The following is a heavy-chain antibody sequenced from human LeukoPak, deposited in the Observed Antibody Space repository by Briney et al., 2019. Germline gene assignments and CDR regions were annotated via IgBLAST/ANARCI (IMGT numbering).Heavy chain of an antibody. CDR1: GFTFSSYS. V-gene: IGHV3-21*01. CDR2: ISSSSSYI. J-gene: IGHJ6*02. D-gene: IGHD3-3*01. CDR3: ARSSDYDFWSGYGYGMDV. Sequence: MSGGSLRLSCAASGFTFSSYSMNWVRQAPGKGLEWVSSISSSSSYIYYADSVKGRFTISRDNAKNSLYLQMNSLRAEDTAVYYCARSSDYDFWSGYGYGMDVWGQGTTATVSS.